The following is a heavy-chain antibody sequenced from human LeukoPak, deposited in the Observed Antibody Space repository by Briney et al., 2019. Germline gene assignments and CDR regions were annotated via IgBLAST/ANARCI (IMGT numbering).Heavy chain of an antibody. CDR3: AREIPSGSYAPDY. J-gene: IGHJ4*02. Sequence: GGSLRLSCAASGFTFNTYSMNWVRQAPGKGLEWVSYINSGGLAILYADSVKGRFTVSRDNAKNSIYLQMNNLRAEDTAVYCCAREIPSGSYAPDYWGQGTLVTVSS. D-gene: IGHD1-26*01. CDR2: INSGGLAI. V-gene: IGHV3-48*04. CDR1: GFTFNTYS.